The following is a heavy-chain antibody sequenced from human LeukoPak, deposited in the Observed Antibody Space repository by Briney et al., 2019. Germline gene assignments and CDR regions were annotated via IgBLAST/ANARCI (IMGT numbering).Heavy chain of an antibody. Sequence: GGSLRLSCAASGFSLRAYNMNWVRQAPGKGLEWVSSISTSSSYIYYADSVKGRFTISRGNAENSLYLQMHSLRVEDTALYYCARDDNWNDKPFDFWGQGTLVTVSS. CDR1: GFSLRAYN. CDR2: ISTSSSYI. CDR3: ARDDNWNDKPFDF. V-gene: IGHV3-21*01. D-gene: IGHD1-20*01. J-gene: IGHJ4*02.